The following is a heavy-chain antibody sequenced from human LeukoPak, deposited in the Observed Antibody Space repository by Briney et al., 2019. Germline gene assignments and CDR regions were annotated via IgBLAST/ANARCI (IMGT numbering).Heavy chain of an antibody. CDR3: ARGFQH. CDR2: INHSGST. Sequence: SETLSLTCAVYGGSFSGYYWSWIRQPPGKGLEWIGEINHSGSTNYNPSLKSRVTISVDTSKNQFSLKLSSVTAADTAVYYCARGFQHWGQGTLVTVSS. V-gene: IGHV4-34*01. J-gene: IGHJ1*01. CDR1: GGSFSGYY.